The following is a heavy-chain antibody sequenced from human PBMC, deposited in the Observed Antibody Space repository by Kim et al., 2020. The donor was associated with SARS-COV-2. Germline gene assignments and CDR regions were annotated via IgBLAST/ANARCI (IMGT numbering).Heavy chain of an antibody. D-gene: IGHD3-3*01. CDR1: GYTFTSYA. Sequence: ASVKVSCKASGYTFTSYAMNWVRQAPGQGLEWMGWINTNTGNPTYAQGFTGRVVFSVDTSVSTAYLQISSLKAEDTAVYYCARDPSVITIFGVVIIEPYYFDYWGQGTLVTVSS. J-gene: IGHJ4*02. CDR3: ARDPSVITIFGVVIIEPYYFDY. CDR2: INTNTGNP. V-gene: IGHV7-4-1*02.